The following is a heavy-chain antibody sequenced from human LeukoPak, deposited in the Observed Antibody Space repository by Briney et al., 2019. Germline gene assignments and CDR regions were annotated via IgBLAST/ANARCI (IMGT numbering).Heavy chain of an antibody. CDR3: AKDSPRVATDGGYYFYY. CDR2: ISGSGGST. Sequence: GGSLRLSCAASGFTFSSYAMSWVRQAPGKGLEWVSAISGSGGSTYYADSVKGRFTISRDNSKNTLYLQMNSLRAEDTAVYYCAKDSPRVATDGGYYFYYWGQGTLVTVSS. J-gene: IGHJ4*02. CDR1: GFTFSSYA. V-gene: IGHV3-23*01. D-gene: IGHD5-12*01.